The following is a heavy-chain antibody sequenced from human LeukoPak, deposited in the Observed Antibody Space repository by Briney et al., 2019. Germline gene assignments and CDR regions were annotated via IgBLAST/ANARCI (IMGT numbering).Heavy chain of an antibody. Sequence: SEALSLTCAVSGGSISSGGYSWSWIRQPPGKGLEWIGYIYHRGSTYYNPSLKSRVTISVDRSENQFSLKLSSVTAADTAVYYCARGRLYCSGGSCYSCWFDPWGQGTLVTVSS. CDR2: IYHRGST. V-gene: IGHV4-30-2*01. D-gene: IGHD2-15*01. J-gene: IGHJ5*02. CDR1: GGSISSGGYS. CDR3: ARGRLYCSGGSCYSCWFDP.